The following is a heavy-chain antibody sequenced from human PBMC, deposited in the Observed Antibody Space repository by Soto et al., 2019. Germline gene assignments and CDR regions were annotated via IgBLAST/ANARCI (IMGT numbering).Heavy chain of an antibody. V-gene: IGHV1-58*01. CDR1: GFTFTSSA. Sequence: ASVKVSCKASGFTFTSSAVQWVRQARGQRLEWIGWIVVGSGNTNYAQKFQERVTITRDMSTSTAYMELSSLRSEDTAVYYCAAELTTGTDHYYYYGMDAWGQGTTVTVSS. D-gene: IGHD1-1*01. CDR3: AAELTTGTDHYYYYGMDA. J-gene: IGHJ6*02. CDR2: IVVGSGNT.